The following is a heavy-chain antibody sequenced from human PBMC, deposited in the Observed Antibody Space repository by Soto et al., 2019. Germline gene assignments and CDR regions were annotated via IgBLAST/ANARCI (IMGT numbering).Heavy chain of an antibody. CDR2: ISGGGANT. CDR1: GFPFSTFA. D-gene: IGHD3-3*01. J-gene: IGHJ4*02. CDR3: AKDSYSDFWSGHYYYFDF. V-gene: IGHV3-23*04. Sequence: EVELVESGGGLVQPGGSLRLSCAASGFPFSTFAMSWVRQAPGKGLEWVAAISGGGANTYYADSVKGRFTISRDNSKNTLYLQMDSLRAEDTAIYFCAKDSYSDFWSGHYYYFDFWGQGTLVTVSS.